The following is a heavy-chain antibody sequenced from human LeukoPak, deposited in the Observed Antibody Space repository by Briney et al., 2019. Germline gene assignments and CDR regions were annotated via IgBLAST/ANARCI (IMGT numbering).Heavy chain of an antibody. V-gene: IGHV3-30-3*01. J-gene: IGHJ4*02. CDR3: AKDGNSGWFGGDLNY. Sequence: GGSLRLSCAASGFTFSSYAMHWVRQAPGKGLEWVAVISYDGSNKYYADSVKGRFTISRDNSKNSLYLQMNSLRAEDTAVYYCAKDGNSGWFGGDLNYWGQGTLVTVSS. D-gene: IGHD6-19*01. CDR1: GFTFSSYA. CDR2: ISYDGSNK.